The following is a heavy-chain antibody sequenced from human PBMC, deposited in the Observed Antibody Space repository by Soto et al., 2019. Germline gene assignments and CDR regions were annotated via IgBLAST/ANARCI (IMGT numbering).Heavy chain of an antibody. V-gene: IGHV4-39*01. CDR2: IYYSGST. D-gene: IGHD3-9*01. CDR1: GGSISSSSYY. J-gene: IGHJ6*02. Sequence: SETLSLTCTVSGGSISSSSYYWGWIRQPPGKGLEWIGSIYYSGSTYYNPSLKSRVTISVDTSKNQFSLKLSSVTAADTAVYYCARLVYDILTGYRDYYYGMDVWGQGTTVTVSS. CDR3: ARLVYDILTGYRDYYYGMDV.